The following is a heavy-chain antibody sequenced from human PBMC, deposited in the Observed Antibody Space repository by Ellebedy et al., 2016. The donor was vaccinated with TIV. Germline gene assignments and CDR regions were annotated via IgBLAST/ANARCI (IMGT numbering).Heavy chain of an antibody. CDR2: ISYDGSNK. D-gene: IGHD3-16*01. J-gene: IGHJ5*02. CDR1: GFTFSSYG. Sequence: GGSLRLXCAASGFTFSSYGMEWVRQAPGKGLEWVAVISYDGSNKYYADSVKGRFTISRDNSKNTLYLQMNSLRAEDTAVYYCARDYISGIYRNWFDPWGQGMLVTVSS. V-gene: IGHV3-30*03. CDR3: ARDYISGIYRNWFDP.